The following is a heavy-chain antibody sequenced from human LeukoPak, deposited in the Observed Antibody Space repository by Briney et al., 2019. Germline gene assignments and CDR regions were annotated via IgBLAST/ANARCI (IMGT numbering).Heavy chain of an antibody. Sequence: ASVKVSCKASGYIFTSYGITWVRQAPGQGLEWMGWISAYNGNIIYAQKVQGRVTMTTDTSTTTAYMELRSLRSDDTAVYYCARGLDYYDSSDVAYWGQGTLVTVSS. CDR1: GYIFTSYG. D-gene: IGHD3-22*01. CDR2: ISAYNGNI. V-gene: IGHV1-18*01. CDR3: ARGLDYYDSSDVAY. J-gene: IGHJ4*02.